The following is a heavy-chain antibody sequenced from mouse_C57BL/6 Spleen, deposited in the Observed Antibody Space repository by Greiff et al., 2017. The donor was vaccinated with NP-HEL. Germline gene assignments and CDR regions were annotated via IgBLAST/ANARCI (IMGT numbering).Heavy chain of an antibody. CDR3: ARRDGNPFAY. CDR1: GFTFSSYT. V-gene: IGHV5-9*01. J-gene: IGHJ3*01. CDR2: ISGGGGNT. Sequence: EVQRVESGGGLVKPGGSLKLSCAASGFTFSSYTMSWVRQTPEKRLEWVATISGGGGNTYYPDSVKGRFTISRDNAKNTLYLQMSSLRSEDTALYYCARRDGNPFAYWGQGTLVTVSA. D-gene: IGHD2-1*01.